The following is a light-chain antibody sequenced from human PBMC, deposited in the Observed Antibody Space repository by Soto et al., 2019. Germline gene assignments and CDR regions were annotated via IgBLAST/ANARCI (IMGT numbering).Light chain of an antibody. CDR2: DTS. J-gene: IGLJ1*01. CDR3: LLSYSGARL. V-gene: IGLV7-46*01. Sequence: HAVVKQEPSLTGAARGTVTLTGGYSTGAVTSGHYPYWFQQKPGQAPRTLIYDTSKKNSWTPARFSGSLLGGKAALTLSGAQPEDEAEYYCLLSYSGARLFGTGTKVTVL. CDR1: TGAVTSGHY.